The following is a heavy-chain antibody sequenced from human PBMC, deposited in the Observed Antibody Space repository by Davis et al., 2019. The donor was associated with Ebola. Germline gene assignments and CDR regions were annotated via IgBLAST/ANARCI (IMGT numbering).Heavy chain of an antibody. D-gene: IGHD2-2*01. Sequence: ASVKVSCKASGYTFTGYYMHWVRQAPGQGLEWMGWINPNSGGTNYAQKFQGRVTMTRDTSISTAYMELSRLRSDDTAVYYCARVHGTMPRVRYFDLWGRGTLVTVSS. V-gene: IGHV1-2*02. CDR1: GYTFTGYY. CDR2: INPNSGGT. J-gene: IGHJ2*01. CDR3: ARVHGTMPRVRYFDL.